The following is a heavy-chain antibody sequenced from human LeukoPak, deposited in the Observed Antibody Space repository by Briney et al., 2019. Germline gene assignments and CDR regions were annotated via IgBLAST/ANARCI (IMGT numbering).Heavy chain of an antibody. CDR2: ISGSGGST. CDR3: ATRLVDAADAFDI. CDR1: GFTFSSYA. D-gene: IGHD5-12*01. Sequence: GGSLRLSCAASGFTFSSYAMSWVRQAPGKGLEGVSAISGSGGSTYYADSVKGRFTISRDNSKNTLYLQMNSLRAEDSAVYYCATRLVDAADAFDIWGQGTMVTVSS. V-gene: IGHV3-23*01. J-gene: IGHJ3*02.